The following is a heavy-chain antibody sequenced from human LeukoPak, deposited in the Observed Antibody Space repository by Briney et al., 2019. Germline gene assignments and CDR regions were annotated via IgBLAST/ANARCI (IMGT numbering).Heavy chain of an antibody. CDR3: ARDPSYDTAGDNWFDP. CDR1: GGSISSSSYY. D-gene: IGHD3-9*01. CDR2: IYYSGST. Sequence: PSETLSLTCTVSGGSISSSSYYWGWIRQPPGKGLEWIGSIYYSGSTYYNPSLKSRVTISVDTSKNQFSLKLSSVTAADTAVYYCARDPSYDTAGDNWFDPWGQGTLVTVSS. V-gene: IGHV4-39*07. J-gene: IGHJ5*02.